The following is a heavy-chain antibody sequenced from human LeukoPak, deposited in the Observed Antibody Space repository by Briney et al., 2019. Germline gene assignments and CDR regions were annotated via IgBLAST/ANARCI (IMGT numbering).Heavy chain of an antibody. Sequence: GGSLRLSCAASGFIFSSYGMHWVRQAPGKGLEWVAVIWYDGSNKYYADSVKGRFTISRDNSKNTLYLQTNSLRAEDTAVYYCARGYSYGPVYYYGMDVWGQGTTVTVSS. V-gene: IGHV3-33*01. CDR2: IWYDGSNK. CDR1: GFIFSSYG. CDR3: ARGYSYGPVYYYGMDV. D-gene: IGHD5-18*01. J-gene: IGHJ6*02.